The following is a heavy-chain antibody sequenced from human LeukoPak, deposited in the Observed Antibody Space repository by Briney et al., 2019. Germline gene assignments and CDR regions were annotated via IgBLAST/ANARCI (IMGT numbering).Heavy chain of an antibody. J-gene: IGHJ4*02. D-gene: IGHD5-12*01. CDR3: ARDRGYSGYDAFLDY. CDR1: GFTFSSYS. CDR2: ISSSSSYI. Sequence: GGSLRLSCAASGFTFSSYSMNLVRQAPGKGLEWVSSISSSSSYIYYADSVKGRFTISRDNAKNSLYLQMNSLRAEDTAVYYCARDRGYSGYDAFLDYWGQGTLVTVSS. V-gene: IGHV3-21*01.